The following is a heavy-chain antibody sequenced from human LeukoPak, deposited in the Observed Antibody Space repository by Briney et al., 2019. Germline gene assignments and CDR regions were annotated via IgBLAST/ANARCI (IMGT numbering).Heavy chain of an antibody. D-gene: IGHD1-7*01. CDR1: GGSISSSSYY. V-gene: IGHV4-39*01. Sequence: SETLSLTCTVSGGSISSSSYYWDWIRQPPGKGLEWIGSIYYSGSTYYNPSLKRRVTISVDTSKNQFSLKLSSVTAADTAVYYCARLGLTGTTSLDYWGQGTLVTVSS. CDR3: ARLGLTGTTSLDY. J-gene: IGHJ4*02. CDR2: IYYSGST.